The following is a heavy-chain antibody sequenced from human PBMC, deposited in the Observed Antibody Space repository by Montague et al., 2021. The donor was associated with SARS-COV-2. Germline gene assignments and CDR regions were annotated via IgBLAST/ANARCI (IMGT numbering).Heavy chain of an antibody. CDR2: IFHSGAS. CDR3: ARDFVAAVPDRFDS. Sequence: SETLSLTCAVSGGFISSGNWWSWVRQPPGKGLEWIGEIFHSGASXXNPXXXSRLTISLDKSKNEFSLKPNSVAAADTAMYYCARDFVAAVPDRFDSWGQGVLVTGSS. J-gene: IGHJ4*02. V-gene: IGHV4-4*02. CDR1: GGFISSGNW. D-gene: IGHD6-13*01.